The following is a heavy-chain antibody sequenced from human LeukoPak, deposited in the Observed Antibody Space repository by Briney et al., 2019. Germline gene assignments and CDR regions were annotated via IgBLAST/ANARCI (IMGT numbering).Heavy chain of an antibody. J-gene: IGHJ6*03. D-gene: IGHD2-15*01. V-gene: IGHV1-8*03. CDR2: MNPNSGNT. Sequence: ASVKVPCKASGGTFNSYVISWVRQATGQGLEWMGWMNPNSGNTGYAQKFQGRVTITRNTSISTAYVELSSLRSEDTAVYYCARGPLYQGYCSGGSCYWYYYYMDVWGKGTTVTVSS. CDR1: GGTFNSYV. CDR3: ARGPLYQGYCSGGSCYWYYYYMDV.